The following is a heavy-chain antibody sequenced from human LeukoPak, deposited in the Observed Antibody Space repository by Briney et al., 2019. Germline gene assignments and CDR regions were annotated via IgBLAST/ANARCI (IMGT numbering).Heavy chain of an antibody. CDR1: GYNFATYW. CDR3: ARQRSTAYYDSSGLPYDAFDI. CDR2: IYPGDSDT. J-gene: IGHJ3*02. V-gene: IGHV5-51*01. D-gene: IGHD3-22*01. Sequence: GESLKISCKGSGYNFATYWIGWVRQMPGKGLEWMGIIYPGDSDTRYSPSFQGQVTISVDKSISTAYLQCSSLKASDTAMYYCARQRSTAYYDSSGLPYDAFDIWGQGTMVTVSS.